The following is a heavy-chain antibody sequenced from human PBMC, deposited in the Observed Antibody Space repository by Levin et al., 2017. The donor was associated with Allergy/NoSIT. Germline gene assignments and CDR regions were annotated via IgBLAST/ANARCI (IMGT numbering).Heavy chain of an antibody. CDR1: GFTFSSYA. CDR2: ITYNGSNG. V-gene: IGHV3-30-3*01. CDR3: ARPSFDSSGYHYYYGLDV. J-gene: IGHJ6*02. D-gene: IGHD3-22*01. Sequence: PGGSLRLSCAASGFTFSSYAIHWVRQAPGKGLEWVAVITYNGSNGYYAESVKGRFTISRDNSKNTLYLQMNSLRTGDTAVYYCARPSFDSSGYHYYYGLDVWGQGTTVTVSS.